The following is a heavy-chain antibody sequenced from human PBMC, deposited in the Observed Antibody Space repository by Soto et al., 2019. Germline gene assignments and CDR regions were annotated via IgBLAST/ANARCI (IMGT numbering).Heavy chain of an antibody. CDR3: ARGSSGWYLDY. D-gene: IGHD6-19*01. V-gene: IGHV3-33*01. CDR1: GFTFSSYG. CDR2: IWYDGSNK. Sequence: QVQLVESGGGVVQPGRSLRLSCAASGFTFSSYGMHWVRQAPGKGLEWVAVIWYDGSNKYYADSVKGRFTISRDNSKNTLYLQMNSLRAEDTAVYYCARGSSGWYLDYWGQGTLVTVSS. J-gene: IGHJ4*02.